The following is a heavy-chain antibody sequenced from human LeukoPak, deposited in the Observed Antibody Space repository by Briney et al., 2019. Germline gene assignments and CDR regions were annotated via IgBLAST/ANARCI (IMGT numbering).Heavy chain of an antibody. J-gene: IGHJ5*02. CDR1: GYTFTDYY. CDR3: ATEGYCSGGSCYYWFDP. Sequence: ASVEVSCKVSGYTFTDYYMHWVQQAPGKGLEWMGLVDPEDGETIYAEKFQGRVTITADTSTDTAYMELSSLRSEDTAVYYCATEGYCSGGSCYYWFDPWGQGTLVTVSS. D-gene: IGHD2-15*01. V-gene: IGHV1-69-2*01. CDR2: VDPEDGET.